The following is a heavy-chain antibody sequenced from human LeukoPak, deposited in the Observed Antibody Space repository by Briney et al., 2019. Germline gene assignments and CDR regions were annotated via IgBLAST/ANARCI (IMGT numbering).Heavy chain of an antibody. CDR3: ARDFGY. CDR1: GFTFSSYS. V-gene: IGHV3-48*04. J-gene: IGHJ4*02. CDR2: ISSSSSTI. Sequence: GGSLRLSCAASGFTFSSYSMNWVRRAPGKGLEWVSYISSSSSTIYYADSVKGRFTISRDNAKNSLYLQMNSLRAEDTAVYYCARDFGYWGQGTLVTVSS. D-gene: IGHD3-3*01.